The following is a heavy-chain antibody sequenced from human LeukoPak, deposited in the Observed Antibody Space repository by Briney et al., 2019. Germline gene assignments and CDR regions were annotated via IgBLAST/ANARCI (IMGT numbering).Heavy chain of an antibody. CDR2: INHSGST. J-gene: IGHJ4*02. CDR1: GGSFSGYY. V-gene: IGHV4-34*01. D-gene: IGHD3-22*01. Sequence: PSETLSLTCAVYGGSFSGYYWSWIRQPPGKGLEWIGEINHSGSTNYNPSLKSRVTIPVDTPTNQFSLKLSSVTAADTAVYYCARVPDDSSGYSPFASWGQGTLVTVSS. CDR3: ARVPDDSSGYSPFAS.